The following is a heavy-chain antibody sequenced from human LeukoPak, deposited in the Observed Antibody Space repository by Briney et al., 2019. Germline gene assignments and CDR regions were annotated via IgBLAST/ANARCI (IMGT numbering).Heavy chain of an antibody. V-gene: IGHV4-4*07. CDR3: ARGAVTNDFQH. D-gene: IGHD2-8*01. Sequence: PSETLSLTCTVSGGSISGYFWSWVRQPAGEGLEWMGRIHGRGSTNFNPSLNSRVTLSLDMSKNQIYLKLSSVTAADTAVYYCARGAVTNDFQHWGQGTLVTVSS. CDR1: GGSISGYF. J-gene: IGHJ1*01. CDR2: IHGRGST.